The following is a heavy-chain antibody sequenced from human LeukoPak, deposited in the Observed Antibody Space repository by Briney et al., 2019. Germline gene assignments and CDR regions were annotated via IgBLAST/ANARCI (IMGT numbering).Heavy chain of an antibody. CDR1: GESFSGYY. CDR3: ARSQPFTMIPLNWFDP. V-gene: IGHV4-34*01. CDR2: INYSGST. D-gene: IGHD3-22*01. Sequence: PSETLSLTCAVYGESFSGYYWNWLRQPPGKGLEWIGEINYSGSTYYNPSLKSRVTISVDTSKNQFSLKLSSVTAADTAVYYCARSQPFTMIPLNWFDPWGQGTLVTVSS. J-gene: IGHJ5*02.